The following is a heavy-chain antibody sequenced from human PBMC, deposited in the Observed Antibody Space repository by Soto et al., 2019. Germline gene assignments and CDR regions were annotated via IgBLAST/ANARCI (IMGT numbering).Heavy chain of an antibody. CDR3: ARVGGKFDAFDI. V-gene: IGHV4-4*07. J-gene: IGHJ3*02. CDR1: GGSISSYY. Sequence: QVQLQESGPGLVKPSETLSLTCTVSGGSISSYYWSWIRQPAGKGLEWIGRIYTSGSTNYNPSLKRRITMSVNTSKNQFSPKLSSVTGADPAVDFCARVGGKFDAFDIWGQGTMVTVSS. CDR2: IYTSGST. D-gene: IGHD3-16*01.